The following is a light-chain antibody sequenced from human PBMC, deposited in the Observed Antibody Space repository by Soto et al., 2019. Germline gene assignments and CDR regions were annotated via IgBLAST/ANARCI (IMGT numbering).Light chain of an antibody. Sequence: QSVLTQPASVSGSPGQSITISCTGTSSDVGSHNFVSWYQQRPGKAPKLMIFGVTKRPSGVSSRFSASKSGNTASLTISGVQAEDEADYYCCSYAGTTTWVFGGGTKLTVL. CDR3: CSYAGTTTWV. J-gene: IGLJ2*01. V-gene: IGLV2-23*02. CDR1: SSDVGSHNF. CDR2: GVT.